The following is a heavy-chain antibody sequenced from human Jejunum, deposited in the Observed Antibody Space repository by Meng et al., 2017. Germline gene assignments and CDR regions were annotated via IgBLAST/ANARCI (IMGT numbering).Heavy chain of an antibody. CDR2: ILDSGET. V-gene: IGHV3-23*01. Sequence: GGSLRLSCAASGFAFGGSAMHWVRQASGKGLEWVSSILDSGETRYADSVKGRFTISRDNSKNTVHLQMNSLRAEDTAVYYCAKDLHYFSAMDVWGQGTTVTVSS. J-gene: IGHJ6*02. D-gene: IGHD3-16*01. CDR3: AKDLHYFSAMDV. CDR1: GFAFGGSA.